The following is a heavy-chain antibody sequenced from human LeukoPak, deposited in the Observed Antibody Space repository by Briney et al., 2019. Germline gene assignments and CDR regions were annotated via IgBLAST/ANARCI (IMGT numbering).Heavy chain of an antibody. CDR2: LSGSGGST. CDR3: AKGWIQLHFDY. Sequence: GGSLSLFCAASGFTFSSYAMSWVRQAPGKGLEWVLALSGSGGSTFYADSVKGRFTISRDNSKNTLYLQMNSLRAEDTAVYYCAKGWIQLHFDYWGQGTLVTVSS. V-gene: IGHV3-23*01. J-gene: IGHJ4*02. CDR1: GFTFSSYA. D-gene: IGHD5-18*01.